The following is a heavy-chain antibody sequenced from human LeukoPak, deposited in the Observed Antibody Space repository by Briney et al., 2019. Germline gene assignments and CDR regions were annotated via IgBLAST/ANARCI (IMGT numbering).Heavy chain of an antibody. J-gene: IGHJ4*02. V-gene: IGHV3-30*18. CDR1: GFTFSSYG. CDR3: AKDVRRVVWGSYHYFDY. CDR2: ISYDGSNK. D-gene: IGHD3-16*01. Sequence: PGGSLRLSCATSGFTFSSYGMHWVRQAPGKGLEWVAVISYDGSNKYYADSVKGRFTISRDNSKNTLYLQMNSLRAEDTAVYYCAKDVRRVVWGSYHYFDYWGQGTLVTVSS.